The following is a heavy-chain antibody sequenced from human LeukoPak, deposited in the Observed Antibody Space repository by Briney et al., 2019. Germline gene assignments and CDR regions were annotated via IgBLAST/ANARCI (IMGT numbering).Heavy chain of an antibody. CDR3: AKDGGWYELYYMDV. CDR2: IRNDGSHK. Sequence: GVALRLSCAASGFTFSTYAMHWVRQAPGKGLAGVTFIRNDGSHKYYTDSVKGRFTISRDNSKNTLFLQMNSLRPEDTAVYYCAKDGGWYELYYMDVWGTGTPVTVSS. J-gene: IGHJ6*03. CDR1: GFTFSTYA. V-gene: IGHV3-30*02. D-gene: IGHD6-19*01.